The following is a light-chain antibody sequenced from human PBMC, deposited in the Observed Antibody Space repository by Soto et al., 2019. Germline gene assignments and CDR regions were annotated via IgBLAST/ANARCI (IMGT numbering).Light chain of an antibody. Sequence: QSVLTQPPSVSGAPGQRVTISCTGSNSNIGAGYDAHWYQKLPGTAPRLLIYGNSNRPSGVPVRFSGSKSGTSASLAIAGLQTDDEADYFCQSFDSSVTGYVFGTGTKGTVL. V-gene: IGLV1-40*01. CDR1: NSNIGAGYD. CDR3: QSFDSSVTGYV. J-gene: IGLJ1*01. CDR2: GNS.